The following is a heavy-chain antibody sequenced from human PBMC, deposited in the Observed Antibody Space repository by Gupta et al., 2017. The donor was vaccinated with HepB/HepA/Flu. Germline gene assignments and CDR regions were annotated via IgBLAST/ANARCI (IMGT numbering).Heavy chain of an antibody. CDR1: GYTLTELS. V-gene: IGHV1-24*01. CDR3: AKARRIVGATTYYYYGMDV. Sequence: QVQLVQSGAEVKKPGASVKVSCKVSGYTLTELSMHWVRQAPGQGLEWMGGFDPEDGETIYAQKFQGRVTMTEDTSTDTAYMELSSLRSEDTAVYYCAKARRIVGATTYYYYGMDVWGQGTTVTVSS. CDR2: FDPEDGET. D-gene: IGHD1-26*01. J-gene: IGHJ6*02.